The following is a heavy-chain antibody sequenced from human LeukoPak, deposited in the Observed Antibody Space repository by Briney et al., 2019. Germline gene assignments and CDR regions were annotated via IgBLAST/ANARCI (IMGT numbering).Heavy chain of an antibody. V-gene: IGHV4-59*08. J-gene: IGHJ4*02. Sequence: SETLSLTCTVSGGSISSYYWSWTRQPPGKGLEWIGYIYYSGSTNYNPSLKSRVTISVDTSKNQFSLKLSSVTAADTAVYYCARLRIAAAGDLYFDYWGQGTLVTVSS. CDR1: GGSISSYY. D-gene: IGHD6-13*01. CDR3: ARLRIAAAGDLYFDY. CDR2: IYYSGST.